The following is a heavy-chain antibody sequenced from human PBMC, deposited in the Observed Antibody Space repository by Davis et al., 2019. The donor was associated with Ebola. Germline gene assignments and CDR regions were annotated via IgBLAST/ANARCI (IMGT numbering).Heavy chain of an antibody. V-gene: IGHV3-30-3*01. CDR2: ISFDGINK. D-gene: IGHD2-15*01. CDR3: ARDHLSGGLWGDDVLDI. CDR1: GFTFSNYA. J-gene: IGHJ3*02. Sequence: GESLKISCAASGFTFSNYAMNWVRQAPGKGLEWVAVISFDGINKFYADSVKGRFTISRDNSKNTLYLQMNTLRVEDTAVYYCARDHLSGGLWGDDVLDIWGQGTKVTVS.